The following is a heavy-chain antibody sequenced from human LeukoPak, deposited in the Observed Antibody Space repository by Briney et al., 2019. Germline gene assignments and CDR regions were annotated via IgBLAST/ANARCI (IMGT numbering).Heavy chain of an antibody. Sequence: SETLSLTCAVYGGSFSGYYWSWIRQPPGKGLEWIGEINHSGSTNYNPSLKSRVTISVDTSKNQFSLKLSSVTAADTAVYYCARGRKRYIAAAGTSMDVWGKGTTVTVSS. V-gene: IGHV4-34*01. J-gene: IGHJ6*04. CDR3: ARGRKRYIAAAGTSMDV. D-gene: IGHD6-13*01. CDR2: INHSGST. CDR1: GGSFSGYY.